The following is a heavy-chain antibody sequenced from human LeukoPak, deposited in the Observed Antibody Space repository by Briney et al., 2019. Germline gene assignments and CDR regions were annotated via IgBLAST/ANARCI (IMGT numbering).Heavy chain of an antibody. D-gene: IGHD2-2*02. V-gene: IGHV3-23*01. CDR2: ISGDGGST. CDR1: GFTLTSYA. Sequence: AGGSLRLSCTASGFTLTSYAMNWVRQTPGKGLEWVSVISGDGGSTFYADSVNGRFTISRDNSKNPLFLQMNSLRADDTALYYCAKGTATSCYTGFDYWGQGTLVTVSS. J-gene: IGHJ4*02. CDR3: AKGTATSCYTGFDY.